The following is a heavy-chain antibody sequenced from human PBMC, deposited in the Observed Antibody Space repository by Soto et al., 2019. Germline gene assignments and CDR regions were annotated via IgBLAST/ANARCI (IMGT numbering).Heavy chain of an antibody. V-gene: IGHV4-39*01. D-gene: IGHD5-18*01. CDR3: ATLVDTAMFS. Sequence: QLQLQESGPGLVKPSETLSLTCTVSGGSISSSSYYWGWIRQPPGKGLEWIGSISYSGSTYYNPSLKSRVTRSVDTSKNQFSLKLSSVTAADPAVYDCATLVDTAMFSWGQGTLVTVSS. CDR1: GGSISSSSYY. CDR2: ISYSGST. J-gene: IGHJ5*02.